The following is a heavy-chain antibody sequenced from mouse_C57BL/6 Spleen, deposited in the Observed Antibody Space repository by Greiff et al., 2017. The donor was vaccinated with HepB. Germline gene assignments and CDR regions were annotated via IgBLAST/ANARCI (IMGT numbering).Heavy chain of an antibody. CDR3: ARSAYYSNYDY. CDR1: GYTFTSYW. CDR2: IDPSDSYT. D-gene: IGHD2-5*01. Sequence: QVQLQQPGAELVKPGASVKLSCKASGYTFTSYWMQWVKQRPGQGLEWIGEIDPSDSYTNYNQKFKGKATLTVDTSTSTAYMQLSSLTSEDSAIYYCARSAYYSNYDYWGQGTTLTVSS. J-gene: IGHJ2*01. V-gene: IGHV1-50*01.